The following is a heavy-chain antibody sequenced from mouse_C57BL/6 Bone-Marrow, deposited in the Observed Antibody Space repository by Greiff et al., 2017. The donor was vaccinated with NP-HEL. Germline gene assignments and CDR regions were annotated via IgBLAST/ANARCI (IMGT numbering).Heavy chain of an antibody. CDR2: IWSGGGT. Sequence: VKLMESGPGLVAPSHSLSITCTVSGFPLTSHAITRVRQPPGTGLEWVGVIWSGGGTNYNSALKSRLSISKDNSKSQVFLKMNSLQADDAARYYCARSITTVALDYWGQGTTLTVSS. V-gene: IGHV2-9-1*01. J-gene: IGHJ2*01. CDR1: GFPLTSHA. D-gene: IGHD1-1*01. CDR3: ARSITTVALDY.